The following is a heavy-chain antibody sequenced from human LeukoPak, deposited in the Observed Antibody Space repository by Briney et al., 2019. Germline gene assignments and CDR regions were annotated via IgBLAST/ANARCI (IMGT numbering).Heavy chain of an antibody. D-gene: IGHD4-11*01. CDR1: GFTFSSYG. Sequence: GGSLRLSYAASGFTFSSYGMHWVRQAPGKGLEWVAVIWYDGNNKYYEDSVKGRFTISRDNSKNTPYLQMNSLRAEDTAAYYCARDQGTTVYGMDVWGKGTTVTVSS. CDR3: ARDQGTTVYGMDV. CDR2: IWYDGNNK. J-gene: IGHJ6*04. V-gene: IGHV3-33*01.